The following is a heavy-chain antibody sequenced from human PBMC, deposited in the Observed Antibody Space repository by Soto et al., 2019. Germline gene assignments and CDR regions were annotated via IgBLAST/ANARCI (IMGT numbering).Heavy chain of an antibody. J-gene: IGHJ4*02. V-gene: IGHV3-21*01. D-gene: IGHD6-19*01. CDR1: GFTFSSYI. Sequence: GGSLRLSCAASGFTFSSYIMNWVRQAPGKGLEWVSSISSSSSYIYYADSVKGRFTISRDNAKNSLYLQMNGLRAEDTAVYYCARDFRWLAYFDYWGQGTLVTVSS. CDR3: ARDFRWLAYFDY. CDR2: ISSSSSYI.